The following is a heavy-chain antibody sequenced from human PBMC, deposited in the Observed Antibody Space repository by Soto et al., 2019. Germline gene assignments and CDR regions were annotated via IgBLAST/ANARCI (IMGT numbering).Heavy chain of an antibody. D-gene: IGHD3-10*01. V-gene: IGHV3-30-3*01. CDR3: EREELQLWSNAFDI. CDR2: ISYDGSNK. CDR1: GFTFRTNA. J-gene: IGHJ3*02. Sequence: GGSLRLSCAASGFTFRTNAMHWVRQAPGKGLEWVAVISYDGSNKYYSDSMKGRFTISRDNSKNILYLQMNSLRAEDTAVYCCEREELQLWSNAFDIWGQGTMVTVSS.